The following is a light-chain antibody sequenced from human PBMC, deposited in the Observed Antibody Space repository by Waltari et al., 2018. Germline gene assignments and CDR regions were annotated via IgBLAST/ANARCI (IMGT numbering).Light chain of an antibody. CDR1: SRDVGGSDQ. V-gene: IGLV2-14*03. J-gene: IGLJ2*01. CDR2: DMN. CDR3: NSYTITNTII. Sequence: QSALTQPASVSGSPGQSVTISCTGTSRDVGGSDQLARYRQHPGTAPALIIFDMNNRPSGVSNRFSGSKSGNTASLTISGLQPDDEADYYCNSYTITNTIIFGGGTRLTVL.